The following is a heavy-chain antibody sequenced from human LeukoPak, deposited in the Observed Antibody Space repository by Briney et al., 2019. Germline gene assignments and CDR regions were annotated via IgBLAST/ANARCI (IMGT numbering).Heavy chain of an antibody. CDR3: ARGGQAYCGGDCYSGAFDI. CDR1: GGSISSYY. D-gene: IGHD2-21*02. CDR2: IYYSGST. V-gene: IGHV4-59*01. J-gene: IGHJ3*02. Sequence: PSETLSLTCTVSGGSISSYYWSWIRQPPGKGLEWIGYIYYSGSTNCNPSLKSRVTISVDTSKNQFSLKLSSVTAADTAVYYCARGGQAYCGGDCYSGAFDIWGQGTMVTVSS.